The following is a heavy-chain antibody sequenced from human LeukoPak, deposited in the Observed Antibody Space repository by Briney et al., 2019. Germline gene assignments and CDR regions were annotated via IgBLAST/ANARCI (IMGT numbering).Heavy chain of an antibody. Sequence: SETLSLTCTVSGGPISRYYWSWIRHPPGKGLEWIGYIYYSGSTNYNPSLKSRVTISVDTSKNQFPLKLSSVTAADTAVYYCAREGGYNLKYFDYWGQGTLVTVSS. CDR2: IYYSGST. J-gene: IGHJ4*02. CDR1: GGPISRYY. V-gene: IGHV4-59*12. CDR3: AREGGYNLKYFDY. D-gene: IGHD5-24*01.